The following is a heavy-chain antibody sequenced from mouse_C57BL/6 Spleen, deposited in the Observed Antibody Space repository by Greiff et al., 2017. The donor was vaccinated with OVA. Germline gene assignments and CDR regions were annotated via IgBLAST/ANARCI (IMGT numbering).Heavy chain of an antibody. J-gene: IGHJ3*01. V-gene: IGHV1-22*01. CDR2: INPNNGGT. CDR1: GYTFTDYN. CDR3: ARGNGYYVGFAY. D-gene: IGHD2-3*01. Sequence: VQLQQSGPELVKPGASVKMSCKASGYTFTDYNMHWVKQSHGKSLEWIGYINPNNGGTSYNQKFKGKATLTVNKSSSTAYMELRSLTSEDSAVYYCARGNGYYVGFAYWGQGTLVTVSA.